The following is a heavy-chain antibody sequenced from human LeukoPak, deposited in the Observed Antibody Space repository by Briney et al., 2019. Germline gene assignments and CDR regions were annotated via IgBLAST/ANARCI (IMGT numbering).Heavy chain of an antibody. CDR1: GFTFSSYA. Sequence: GRSLRLSCAASGFTFSSYAMSWVRQAPGKGLEWVSAISGSGGTTYYADLVKGRFTISRDNSKNTLYLQRNSLRAEDTAVYYCAELGITMIGGGWGKGTTVTISS. CDR3: AELGITMIGGG. CDR2: ISGSGGTT. V-gene: IGHV3-23*01. J-gene: IGHJ6*04. D-gene: IGHD3-10*02.